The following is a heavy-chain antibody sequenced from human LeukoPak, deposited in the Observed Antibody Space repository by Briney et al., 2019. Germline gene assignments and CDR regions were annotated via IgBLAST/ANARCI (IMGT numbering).Heavy chain of an antibody. CDR2: IYSGGST. J-gene: IGHJ4*02. CDR1: GFTFSNAW. Sequence: GGSLRLSCAASGFTFSNAWMSWVRQAPGKGMEWVSVIYSGGSTYNADSGKGRFTISRDNSKTTLYLQMNSLRAEHTAVYYCARGGIAVAGTLPPFDYWGQGTLVTVSS. D-gene: IGHD6-19*01. V-gene: IGHV3-66*02. CDR3: ARGGIAVAGTLPPFDY.